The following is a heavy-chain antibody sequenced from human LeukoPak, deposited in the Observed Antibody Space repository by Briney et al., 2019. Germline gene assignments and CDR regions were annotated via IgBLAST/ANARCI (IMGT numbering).Heavy chain of an antibody. CDR1: GGSISSYY. CDR3: ARGESGGCFSLNDVFDI. D-gene: IGHD3-10*01. Sequence: SETLSLTCTVSGGSISSYYWSWIRQPPGKGLEWIGYIYYSGSTNYNPSLKSRVTISVDTSKNQFSLKLSSVTAADTAVYYCARGESGGCFSLNDVFDIWGQGTRVTVS. V-gene: IGHV4-59*01. J-gene: IGHJ3*02. CDR2: IYYSGST.